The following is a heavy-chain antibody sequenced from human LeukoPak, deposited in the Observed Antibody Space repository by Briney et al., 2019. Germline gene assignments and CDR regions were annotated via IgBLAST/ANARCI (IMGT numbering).Heavy chain of an antibody. CDR1: GFSFSDAW. J-gene: IGHJ4*02. Sequence: GGSLRLSCAASGFSFSDAWMSWVRQAPGKGLEWVSAISGSGGSTYYADSVKGRFTISRDNSKNTLYLQMNSLRAEDTALYYCAKDVGYCSSTSCFVNDYWGQGTLVTVSS. CDR2: ISGSGGST. V-gene: IGHV3-23*01. D-gene: IGHD2-2*03. CDR3: AKDVGYCSSTSCFVNDY.